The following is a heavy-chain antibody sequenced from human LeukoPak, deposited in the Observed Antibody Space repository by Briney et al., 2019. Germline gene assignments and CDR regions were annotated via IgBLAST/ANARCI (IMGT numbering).Heavy chain of an antibody. J-gene: IGHJ6*03. CDR3: ARASDGYSSGWESYYYMDV. CDR1: GGTFSSYA. V-gene: IGHV1-69*13. Sequence: ASVKVSSKASGGTFSSYAISWVRQAPGQGLEWMGGIIPIFGTANYAQKFQGRVTITADESTSTAYVELSSLRSEDTAVYYCARASDGYSSGWESYYYMDVWGKGTTVTVSS. D-gene: IGHD6-19*01. CDR2: IIPIFGTA.